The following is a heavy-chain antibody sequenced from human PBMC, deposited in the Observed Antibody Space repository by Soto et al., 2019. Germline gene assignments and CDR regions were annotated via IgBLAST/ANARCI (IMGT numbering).Heavy chain of an antibody. Sequence: DVQLLESGGDLVQPGGSLRLSCAASGFTFSSYAMSWVRQAPGKGLEWVSSMSGAGRSSYDADSVKGRFTISRDNSKYTLYLQMNNLRAEDTALYYCAKGPIFGVENIYDYWGQGTLVTVSS. CDR2: MSGAGRSS. D-gene: IGHD3-3*01. J-gene: IGHJ4*02. CDR3: AKGPIFGVENIYDY. V-gene: IGHV3-23*01. CDR1: GFTFSSYA.